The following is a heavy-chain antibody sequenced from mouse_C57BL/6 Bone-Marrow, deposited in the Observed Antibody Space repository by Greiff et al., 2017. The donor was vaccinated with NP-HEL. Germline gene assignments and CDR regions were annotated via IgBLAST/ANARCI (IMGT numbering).Heavy chain of an antibody. V-gene: IGHV2-2*01. CDR2: IWSGGST. CDR3: ARRREWYFDV. J-gene: IGHJ1*03. CDR1: GFSLTSYG. Sequence: QVQLQQSGPGLVQPSQSLSITCTVSGFSLTSYGVHWVRQSPGKGLEWLGVIWSGGSTDYNAAFISRLSISKDNSKSQVFFKMNSLQADDTAIYYCARRREWYFDVWGTGTTVTVSS.